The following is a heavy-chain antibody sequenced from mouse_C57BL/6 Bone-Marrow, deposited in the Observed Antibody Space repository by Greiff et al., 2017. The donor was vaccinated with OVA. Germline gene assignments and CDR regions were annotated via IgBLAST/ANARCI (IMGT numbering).Heavy chain of an antibody. CDR1: GFTFSDYG. CDR3: AKGYYDYDGWFAY. D-gene: IGHD2-4*01. Sequence: DVQLVESGGGLVKPGGSLKLSCAASGFTFSDYGMHWVRQAPEKGLEWVAYISSGSSTIYYADTVKGRFTISRDNAKNTLFLQMTSLRSEDTAMYYCAKGYYDYDGWFAYWGQGTLVTVSA. J-gene: IGHJ3*01. V-gene: IGHV5-17*01. CDR2: ISSGSSTI.